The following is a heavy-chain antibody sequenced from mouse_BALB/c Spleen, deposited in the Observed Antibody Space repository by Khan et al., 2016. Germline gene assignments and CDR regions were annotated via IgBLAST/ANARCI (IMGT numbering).Heavy chain of an antibody. Sequence: EVQLQESGPGLVKPSQSLSLTCTVTGYSITSDYAWNWIRQFPGNRLEWMGYISYSGSTSYNPSLKSRISITRDTSKNQFFLQLNSVTSEDTATYYCARSDYCDKDAMDYWGQGTSVTVSS. CDR2: ISYSGST. V-gene: IGHV3-2*02. J-gene: IGHJ4*01. D-gene: IGHD2-4*01. CDR3: ARSDYCDKDAMDY. CDR1: GYSITSDYA.